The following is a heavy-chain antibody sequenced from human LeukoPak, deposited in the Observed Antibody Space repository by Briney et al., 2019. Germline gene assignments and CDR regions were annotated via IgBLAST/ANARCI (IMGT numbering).Heavy chain of an antibody. CDR1: GFPFSNYA. CDR2: ISYDGTNK. J-gene: IGHJ4*02. CDR3: ARDRSSYEYYFDY. D-gene: IGHD5-12*01. Sequence: GGSLRLSCAASGFPFSNYAMHWVRQAPGKGLEWVAVISYDGTNKYYADSVKGRFTISRDNSKNTLYLQMSSLRAEGTAVYYCARDRSSYEYYFDYWGQGTLVTVSS. V-gene: IGHV3-30-3*01.